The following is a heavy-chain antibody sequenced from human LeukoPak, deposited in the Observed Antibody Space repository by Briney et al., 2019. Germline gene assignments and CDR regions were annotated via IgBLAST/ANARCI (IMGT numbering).Heavy chain of an antibody. CDR2: IFYSGST. CDR1: GGSISSGNYY. V-gene: IGHV4-31*03. CDR3: ARSWYGGNDFDY. J-gene: IGHJ4*02. D-gene: IGHD4-23*01. Sequence: SQTLSLTCTVSGGSISSGNYYWSWIRQHPGKGLEWIGNIFYSGSTYYNPSLTSRVIISVDTSKNQFSLKLSSVTAADTAVYYCARSWYGGNDFDYWGQGTLVTVSS.